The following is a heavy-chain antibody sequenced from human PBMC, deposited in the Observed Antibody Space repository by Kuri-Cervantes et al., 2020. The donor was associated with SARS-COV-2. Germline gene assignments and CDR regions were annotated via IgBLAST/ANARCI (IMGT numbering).Heavy chain of an antibody. CDR3: ARETGSLAFDI. Sequence: GGSLRLSCAASGFTFSSYAMHWVRQAPGKGLEWVAVISYDGGNKYYADSVKGRFTISRDNSKNTLYLQMNSLRAEDTAVYYCARETGSLAFDIWGQGTMVTVSS. V-gene: IGHV3-30*01. J-gene: IGHJ3*02. D-gene: IGHD3-10*01. CDR2: ISYDGGNK. CDR1: GFTFSSYA.